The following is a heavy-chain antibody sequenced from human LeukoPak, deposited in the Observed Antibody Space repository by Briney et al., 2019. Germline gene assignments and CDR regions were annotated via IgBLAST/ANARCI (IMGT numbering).Heavy chain of an antibody. CDR1: GYTFTSYG. V-gene: IGHV1-18*01. CDR2: ISAYNGNT. CDR3: ARDRSPRHYYDTRDYHGAADY. Sequence: ASVKVSCKASGYTFTSYGISWVRQAPGQGLEWMGWISAYNGNTNYAQKLRGRVTMTTDTSTSTAYMELRSLRSDDTAVYYCARDRSPRHYYDTRDYHGAADYWGQGTLVTVSS. D-gene: IGHD3-22*01. J-gene: IGHJ4*02.